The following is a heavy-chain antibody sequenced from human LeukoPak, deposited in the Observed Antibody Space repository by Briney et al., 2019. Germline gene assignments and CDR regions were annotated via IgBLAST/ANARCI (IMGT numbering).Heavy chain of an antibody. CDR2: ITIDGSTT. V-gene: IGHV3-48*04. D-gene: IGHD3-22*01. Sequence: GGSLRLSCAASGFTFISYTMNWVRQAPGKGLEWISKITIDGSTTYYADSVKGRFTISRDNAKSSLYLQMDSLRVEDTAVYYCARDIYYDSSGYYGSVYWGQGTLVTVSS. CDR3: ARDIYYDSSGYYGSVY. CDR1: GFTFISYT. J-gene: IGHJ4*02.